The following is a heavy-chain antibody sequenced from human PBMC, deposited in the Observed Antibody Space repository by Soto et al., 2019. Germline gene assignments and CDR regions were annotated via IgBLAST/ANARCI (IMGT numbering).Heavy chain of an antibody. CDR2: SSYSGGT. Sequence: SETLXLTCTVSGGSISNYYWSWMRQPPGKGLEWIAYSSYSGGTNYNPSLKSRVTVSLDTAKNQFSLTLSSVTAADTAVYYCARXTIERTSGDFXYWGQGTLVXVSS. CDR1: GGSISNYY. J-gene: IGHJ4*02. V-gene: IGHV4-59*08. CDR3: ARXTIERTSGDFXY. D-gene: IGHD1-1*01.